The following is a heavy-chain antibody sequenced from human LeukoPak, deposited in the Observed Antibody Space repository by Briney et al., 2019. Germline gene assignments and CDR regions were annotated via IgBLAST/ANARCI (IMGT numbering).Heavy chain of an antibody. CDR1: GYTFTGYY. J-gene: IGHJ4*02. V-gene: IGHV1-2*02. D-gene: IGHD6-13*01. CDR3: ARLIAAAGSRVFDY. CDR2: INPNSGGT. Sequence: ASVKISCKASGYTFTGYYMHWVRQAPGQRLEWMGWINPNSGGTNYAQKFQGRVNMTRDTSISTAYMELSRLRSDDTAVYYCARLIAAAGSRVFDYWGQGTLVTVSS.